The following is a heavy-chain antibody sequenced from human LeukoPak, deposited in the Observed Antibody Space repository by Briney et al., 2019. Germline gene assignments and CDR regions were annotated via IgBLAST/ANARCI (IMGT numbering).Heavy chain of an antibody. CDR3: ARDFSVEPEQLQN. D-gene: IGHD1/OR15-1a*01. CDR2: IYYSGST. V-gene: IGHV4-59*01. J-gene: IGHJ4*02. CDR1: GGSMSSYY. Sequence: SETLSLTCTVSGGSMSSYYWSWIRQPPGKGLEWIGYIYYSGSTNYNPSLKSRVTISVDTSKNQFTLKLSSVTAADTAVYYCARDFSVEPEQLQNWGQGTLVTVSS.